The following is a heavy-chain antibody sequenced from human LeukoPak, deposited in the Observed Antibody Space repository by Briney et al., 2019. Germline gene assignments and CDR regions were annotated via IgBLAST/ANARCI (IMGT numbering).Heavy chain of an antibody. J-gene: IGHJ6*03. D-gene: IGHD2-2*01. V-gene: IGHV4-39*02. CDR2: IYYSGST. Sequence: SETLSLTCTVSGGSISSSSYYWGWIRQPPGKGLEWIGSIYYSGSTYYNPSLKSRVTISVDTSKNQFSLKLSSVTAADTAVYYCARDPDIVVVPTPGYYMDVWGKGTTVTVSS. CDR3: ARDPDIVVVPTPGYYMDV. CDR1: GGSISSSSYY.